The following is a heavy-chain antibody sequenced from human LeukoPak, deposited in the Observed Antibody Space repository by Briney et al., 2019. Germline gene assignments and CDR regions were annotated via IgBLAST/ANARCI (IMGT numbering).Heavy chain of an antibody. CDR2: ISPYNGHR. D-gene: IGHD6-13*01. Sequence: ASVKVSCKASGYIFTTHGISWVRQAPGQGLEWMGWISPYNGHRNHAQKFQGRVTLTTDTSTSTAFMELRSLRFDDTAVYYCARAGAAAVVRHDYWGQGTLVTVSS. J-gene: IGHJ4*02. CDR3: ARAGAAAVVRHDY. CDR1: GYIFTTHG. V-gene: IGHV1-18*01.